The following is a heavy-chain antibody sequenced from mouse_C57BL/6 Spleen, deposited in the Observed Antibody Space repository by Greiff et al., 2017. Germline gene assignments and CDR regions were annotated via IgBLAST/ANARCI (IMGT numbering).Heavy chain of an antibody. CDR2: IYPSDSET. D-gene: IGHD1-1*01. J-gene: IGHJ2*01. Sequence: QVQLKQPGAELVRPGSSVKLSCKASGYTFTSYWMDWVKQRPGQGLEWIGNIYPSDSETHYNEKFKGKATLTVEKSSSTVYLELSRLTSDDSAVYYCARGYYGSSFDYWGQGTTLTVSS. CDR3: ARGYYGSSFDY. CDR1: GYTFTSYW. V-gene: IGHV1-61*01.